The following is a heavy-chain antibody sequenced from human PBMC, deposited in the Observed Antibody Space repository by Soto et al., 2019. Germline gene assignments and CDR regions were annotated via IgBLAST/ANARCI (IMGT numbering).Heavy chain of an antibody. CDR3: ARDRGWLPGATNWFDP. CDR2: IYYSGST. D-gene: IGHD5-12*01. V-gene: IGHV4-59*01. J-gene: IGHJ5*02. Sequence: PSETLSLTCTVSGGSISSYYWSWIRQPPGKGLEWIGYIYYSGSTNYNPSLKSRVTISVDTSKNQFSLKLSSVTAADTAVYYCARDRGWLPGATNWFDPWGQGTLVTVSS. CDR1: GGSISSYY.